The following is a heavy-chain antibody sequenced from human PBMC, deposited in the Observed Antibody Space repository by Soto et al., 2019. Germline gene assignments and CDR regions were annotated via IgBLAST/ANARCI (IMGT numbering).Heavy chain of an antibody. CDR3: ARDRGYSGYDSPRYYYGMDV. J-gene: IGHJ6*02. V-gene: IGHV3-33*01. D-gene: IGHD5-12*01. CDR2: IWYDGSNK. CDR1: GSTFSSYG. Sequence: QVQLVESGGGVVQPGRSLRLSCAASGSTFSSYGMHWVRQAPGKGLEWVAVIWYDGSNKWYEDSVKGRFTISRDNYKNTLHLEMNSLRAEDTAVYSCARDRGYSGYDSPRYYYGMDVWGQGTTVTVAS.